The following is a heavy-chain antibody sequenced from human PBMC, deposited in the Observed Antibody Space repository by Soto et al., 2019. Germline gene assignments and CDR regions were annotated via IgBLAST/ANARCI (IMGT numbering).Heavy chain of an antibody. D-gene: IGHD6-19*01. V-gene: IGHV3-9*01. CDR1: GFTFDDYA. CDR3: AKGELVGSGWYMRGILGAFDI. J-gene: IGHJ3*02. Sequence: GGSLRLSCAASGFTFDDYAMHWVRQAPGKGLEWVSGISWNSGSIGYADSVKGRFTISRDNAKNSLYLQMNSLRAKDTALYYCAKGELVGSGWYMRGILGAFDIWGQGTMVTVSS. CDR2: ISWNSGSI.